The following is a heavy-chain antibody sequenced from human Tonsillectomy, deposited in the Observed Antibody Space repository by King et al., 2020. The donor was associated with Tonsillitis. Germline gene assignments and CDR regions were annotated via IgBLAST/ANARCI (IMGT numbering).Heavy chain of an antibody. V-gene: IGHV2-26*01. D-gene: IGHD3-3*01. CDR3: ARIQSDYDFWSGYYKRDHKFFDY. CDR2: IFSNDEE. Sequence: TLKESGPVLVKPTETLTLTCTVSGFSLSNARMGVSWIRQPPGKALEWLAHIFSNDEESYSTSLKSRLTISKDTSTSQVVLTMTNMDPVDTATYYCARIQSDYDFWSGYYKRDHKFFDYWGQGTLVTVSS. J-gene: IGHJ4*02. CDR1: GFSLSNARMG.